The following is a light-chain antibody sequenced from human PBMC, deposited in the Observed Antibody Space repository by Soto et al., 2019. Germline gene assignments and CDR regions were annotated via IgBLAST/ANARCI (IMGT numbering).Light chain of an antibody. CDR2: ATS. J-gene: IGKJ4*01. V-gene: IGKV1-6*01. CDR1: QDTGTD. Sequence: AIRMTQSPSSLSAPVGDRVTITCRASQDTGTDLGWYQQKPGKAPKLLIYATSILQGGVPSRFSGSGSGTDFTLTISNLQPEDFATYYCLQDHSGLSFGGGTKVEIK. CDR3: LQDHSGLS.